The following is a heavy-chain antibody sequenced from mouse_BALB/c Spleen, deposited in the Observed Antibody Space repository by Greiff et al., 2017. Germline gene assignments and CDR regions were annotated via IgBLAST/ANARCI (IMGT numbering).Heavy chain of an antibody. J-gene: IGHJ2*01. Sequence: VQLQQSGAELVRPGASVTLSCKASGYTFTDYEMHWVKQTPVHGLEWIGAIDPETGGTAYNQKFKGKATLTADKSSSTAYMELRSLTSEDSAVYYCTRSGYGYDPYFDDWGQGATLIVSS. CDR3: TRSGYGYDPYFDD. CDR2: IDPETGGT. D-gene: IGHD2-2*01. V-gene: IGHV1-15*01. CDR1: GYTFTDYE.